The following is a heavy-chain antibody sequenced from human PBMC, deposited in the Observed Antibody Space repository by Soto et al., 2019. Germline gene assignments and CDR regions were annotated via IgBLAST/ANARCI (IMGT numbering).Heavy chain of an antibody. V-gene: IGHV3-23*01. Sequence: GGSLRLSCAASGFTFSSYAMRWVRQAPGKGLEWVSAISGSADSTYYADSVKGRFTISRDNSKNTLYLQMNSLRPEDTAVYYCARRGSGSYYDYWGQGTPVTVS. D-gene: IGHD1-26*01. CDR1: GFTFSSYA. J-gene: IGHJ4*02. CDR2: ISGSADST. CDR3: ARRGSGSYYDY.